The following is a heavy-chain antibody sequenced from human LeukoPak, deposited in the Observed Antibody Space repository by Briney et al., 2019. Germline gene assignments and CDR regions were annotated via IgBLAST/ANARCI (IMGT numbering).Heavy chain of an antibody. CDR1: GGSISSYY. CDR3: ARALHDYDFWSGTKYYFDY. Sequence: SETLSLTCTVSGGSISSYYWSWIRQPPGKGLEWIGYIYYSGSTNYNPSLKSRVTISVDTSKNQFSLKLSSVTAADTAVYDCARALHDYDFWSGTKYYFDYWGQGTLVTVSS. J-gene: IGHJ4*02. D-gene: IGHD3-3*01. V-gene: IGHV4-59*01. CDR2: IYYSGST.